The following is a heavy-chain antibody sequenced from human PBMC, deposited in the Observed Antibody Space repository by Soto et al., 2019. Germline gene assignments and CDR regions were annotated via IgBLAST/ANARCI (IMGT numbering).Heavy chain of an antibody. J-gene: IGHJ6*02. CDR2: INPNSGGT. V-gene: IGHV1-2*04. CDR1: GYTFTCYY. D-gene: IGHD6-19*01. CDR3: ARVGVLKNSGWYSDYYYGMDV. Sequence: ASVKVSCKASGYTFTCYYMHWVRQAPGQGLEWMGWINPNSGGTNYAQKFQGWVTMTRDTSISTAYMELSRLRSDDTAVYYCARVGVLKNSGWYSDYYYGMDVWGQGTTVTVSS.